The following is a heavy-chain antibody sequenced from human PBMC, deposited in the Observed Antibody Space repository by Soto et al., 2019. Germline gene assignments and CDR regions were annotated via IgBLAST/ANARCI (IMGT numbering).Heavy chain of an antibody. D-gene: IGHD3-3*01. CDR2: IYSSGST. J-gene: IGHJ5*02. CDR1: RSAISTYY. Sequence: SETLSLAYTVSRSAISTYYWTWIRQTAGKGLEWIGRIYSSGSTKYNPALQSRVTMSLDTSNNQFSLRLTSVTAADTAVYYCARGQRFSDWFDPWGQGTLVTVSS. V-gene: IGHV4-4*07. CDR3: ARGQRFSDWFDP.